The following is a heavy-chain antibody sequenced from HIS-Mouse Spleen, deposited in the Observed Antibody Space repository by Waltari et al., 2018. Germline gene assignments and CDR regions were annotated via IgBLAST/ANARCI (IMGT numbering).Heavy chain of an antibody. CDR1: GGSISSSSYY. CDR3: AREIPYSSSWYDWYFDL. V-gene: IGHV4-39*07. Sequence: QLQLQESGPGLVKPSETLSLTCTVSGGSISSSSYYWGWIRQPPGKGLEWIGSIYYSGSTYSNPSLKSRVTISVDPSKNQFSLTLSSVTAADTAVYYCAREIPYSSSWYDWYFDLWGRGTLVTVSS. CDR2: IYYSGST. D-gene: IGHD6-13*01. J-gene: IGHJ2*01.